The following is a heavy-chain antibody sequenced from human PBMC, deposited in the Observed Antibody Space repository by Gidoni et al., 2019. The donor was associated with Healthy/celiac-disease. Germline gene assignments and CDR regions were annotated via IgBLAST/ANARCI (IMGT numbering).Heavy chain of an antibody. CDR2: SSGSSGST. Sequence: EVQLLESGGGLVQPGGSLRLSCAASGCTFRSYAMSWVRQAPGKGLEWFSASSGSSGSTYYADSVKGRFTISRDNSKNTLYLQMNSLRAEDTAVYYCAKWGIVATINPWFDPWGQGTLVTVSS. J-gene: IGHJ5*02. CDR1: GCTFRSYA. V-gene: IGHV3-23*01. D-gene: IGHD5-12*01. CDR3: AKWGIVATINPWFDP.